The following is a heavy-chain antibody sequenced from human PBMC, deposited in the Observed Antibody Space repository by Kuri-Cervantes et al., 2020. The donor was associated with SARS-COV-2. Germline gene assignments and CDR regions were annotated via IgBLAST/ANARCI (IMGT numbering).Heavy chain of an antibody. CDR1: GFTISDYY. CDR2: ISASGEII. Sequence: GESLKISCAVSGFTISDYYMTWIRQTPGKGLEWVSYISASGEIIYYADSVKGRFTISRDIAKNSLYLHMNTLRAEDTAVYYCARPPHYYYYMDVWGKGTTVTVSS. V-gene: IGHV3-11*04. J-gene: IGHJ6*03. CDR3: ARPPHYYYYMDV.